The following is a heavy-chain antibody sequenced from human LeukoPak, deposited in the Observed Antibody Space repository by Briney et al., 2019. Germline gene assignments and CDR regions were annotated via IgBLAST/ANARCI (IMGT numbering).Heavy chain of an antibody. V-gene: IGHV3-23*01. CDR1: GFTFSSYA. Sequence: GGSLRLSCVASGFTFSSYAMNWVRQAPGKGPEWVSIITNTGGTTYYADSVKGRFTMSRDNSKNTLYLQMNGLRAEDTAVYYCTRHHDYGSGSYYNRDFDYWGQGTLVTVSS. J-gene: IGHJ4*02. CDR2: ITNTGGTT. D-gene: IGHD3-10*01. CDR3: TRHHDYGSGSYYNRDFDY.